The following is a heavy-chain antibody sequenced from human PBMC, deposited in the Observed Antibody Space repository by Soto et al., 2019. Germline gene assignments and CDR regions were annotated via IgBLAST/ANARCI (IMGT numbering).Heavy chain of an antibody. D-gene: IGHD3-9*01. CDR2: ISPNGGST. CDR1: GCTFSSYD. Sequence: GSLLLSCSASGCTFSSYDVHWVRQAPGKGLEFVAGISPNGGSTYYADSVKGRSTISRENSKNTLYLQMSSLRHDDTAVYFCVKLTDYWGQGTLVTVYS. CDR3: VKLTDY. V-gene: IGHV3-64D*06. J-gene: IGHJ4*02.